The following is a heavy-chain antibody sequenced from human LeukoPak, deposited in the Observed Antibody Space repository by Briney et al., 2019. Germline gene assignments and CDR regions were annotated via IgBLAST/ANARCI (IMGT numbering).Heavy chain of an antibody. D-gene: IGHD1-1*01. CDR3: ARVRSPPEDNSNYRPVDY. CDR2: MNQDETET. CDR1: GFSFSNYW. Sequence: PGGSLRLSCTVSGFSFSNYWMSWVRQAPGKGLEWMANMNQDETETNYVDSVKGRFITSRDNAKNSLFLRMNSLRVEDTAMYYCARVRSPPEDNSNYRPVDYWGQGILVTVSS. J-gene: IGHJ4*02. V-gene: IGHV3-7*03.